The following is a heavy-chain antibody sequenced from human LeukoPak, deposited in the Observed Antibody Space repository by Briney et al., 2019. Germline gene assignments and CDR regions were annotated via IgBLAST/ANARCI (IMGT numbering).Heavy chain of an antibody. D-gene: IGHD4-23*01. V-gene: IGHV3-30-3*01. CDR1: GFTFSSYA. J-gene: IGHJ4*02. Sequence: TGRSLRLSCAASGFTFSSYAMHWVRQAPGKGLEWVAVISYDGSNKYYADSVKGRFTTSRDNSKNTLYLQMNSLRAEDTAVYYCARDAAVGYFDYWGQGTLVTVSS. CDR2: ISYDGSNK. CDR3: ARDAAVGYFDY.